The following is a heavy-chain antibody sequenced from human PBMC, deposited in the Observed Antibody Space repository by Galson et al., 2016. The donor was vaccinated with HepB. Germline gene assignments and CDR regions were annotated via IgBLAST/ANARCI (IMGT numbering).Heavy chain of an antibody. J-gene: IGHJ5*02. Sequence: SLRLSCAASGFTFNNYWMSWVRQAPGKGLEWVANIKQNGREKDYVDSVKGRFTISRDNAKNSLCLQMNSLRAEDTAVYYCAWGLAGLGRGCDHWGQGTLVTVSS. D-gene: IGHD2-15*01. V-gene: IGHV3-7*03. CDR1: GFTFNNYW. CDR2: IKQNGREK. CDR3: AWGLAGLGRGCDH.